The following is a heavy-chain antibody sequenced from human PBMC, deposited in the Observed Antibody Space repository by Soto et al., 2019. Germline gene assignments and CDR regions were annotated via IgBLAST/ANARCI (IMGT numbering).Heavy chain of an antibody. Sequence: SVKVSCKASGFTFTSSAVQWVRQARGQRLEWIGWIVVGSGNTNYAQKFQERVTITRDMSTRTAYMELSRLRSDDTAVYYCARESGGATATLDYYYFYMDVWGKGTTVTVSS. CDR1: GFTFTSSA. J-gene: IGHJ6*03. CDR3: ARESGGATATLDYYYFYMDV. CDR2: IVVGSGNT. V-gene: IGHV1-58*01. D-gene: IGHD5-12*01.